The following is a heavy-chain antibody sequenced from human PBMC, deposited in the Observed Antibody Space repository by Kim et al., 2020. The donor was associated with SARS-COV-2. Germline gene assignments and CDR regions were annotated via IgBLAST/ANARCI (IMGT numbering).Heavy chain of an antibody. Sequence: GGSLRLSCAASGFTFSSYAMHWVRQAPGKGLEWVAVISYDGSNKYYADSVKGRFTISRDNSKNTLYLQMNSLRAEDTAMYYCARTLAARPPYYYYYGMDVWGQGTTVTVSS. J-gene: IGHJ6*02. V-gene: IGHV3-30*04. CDR2: ISYDGSNK. CDR3: ARTLAARPPYYYYYGMDV. CDR1: GFTFSSYA. D-gene: IGHD6-6*01.